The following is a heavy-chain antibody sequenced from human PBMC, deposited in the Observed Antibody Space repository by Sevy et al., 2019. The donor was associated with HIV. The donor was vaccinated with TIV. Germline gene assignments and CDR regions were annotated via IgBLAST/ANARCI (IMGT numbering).Heavy chain of an antibody. CDR2: MNPNSGNT. Sequence: APVKVSCKASGYTFTSYDINWVRQATGQGLEWMGWMNPNSGNTGYAQKFQGRVTMTRNTSISTAYMELSSLRSEDTAVYYCAANYDILTGHPNWFDPLGQGTMVTVSS. V-gene: IGHV1-8*01. D-gene: IGHD3-9*01. CDR1: GYTFTSYD. CDR3: AANYDILTGHPNWFDP. J-gene: IGHJ5*02.